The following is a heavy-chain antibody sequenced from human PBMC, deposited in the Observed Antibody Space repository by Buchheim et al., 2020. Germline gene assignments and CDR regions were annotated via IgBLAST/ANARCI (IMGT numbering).Heavy chain of an antibody. Sequence: QVQLVQSGSELKKPGASVKVSCKASGYTFTSYAMNWVRQAPGQGLEWMGWINTNTGNPTYAQGFPGRFVFSLDTSVSTAYLQISSLKAEDTAVYYCARDPPGGIAAQLDYYYYYMDVWGKGTT. J-gene: IGHJ6*03. CDR2: INTNTGNP. D-gene: IGHD6-13*01. V-gene: IGHV7-4-1*02. CDR1: GYTFTSYA. CDR3: ARDPPGGIAAQLDYYYYYMDV.